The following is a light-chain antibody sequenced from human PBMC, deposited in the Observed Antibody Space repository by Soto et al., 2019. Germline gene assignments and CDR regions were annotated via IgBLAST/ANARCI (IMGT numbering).Light chain of an antibody. CDR2: EVS. CDR1: SSDVGSHKY. Sequence: QSALTQPPSASGSPGQSVTISCTGTSSDVGSHKYVSWYQQHPGKAPKLMIYEVSQRPSGVPDRFSGSKSDNTASLTVSGLQADDEADDYCSSYVGSSKYVFGTGTKLTVL. J-gene: IGLJ1*01. CDR3: SSYVGSSKYV. V-gene: IGLV2-8*01.